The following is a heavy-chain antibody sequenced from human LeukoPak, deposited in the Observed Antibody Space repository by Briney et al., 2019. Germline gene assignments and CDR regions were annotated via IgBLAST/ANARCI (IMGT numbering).Heavy chain of an antibody. V-gene: IGHV1-18*01. Sequence: GASVKVSCEASGYTFTSYGISWVRQAPGQGLEWMGWISAYNGNTNYAQKLQGRVTMTTDTSTSTAYMELRSLRSDDTAVYYCARKARAAAETYYYYYMDVWGKGTTVTISS. D-gene: IGHD6-13*01. CDR3: ARKARAAAETYYYYYMDV. J-gene: IGHJ6*03. CDR2: ISAYNGNT. CDR1: GYTFTSYG.